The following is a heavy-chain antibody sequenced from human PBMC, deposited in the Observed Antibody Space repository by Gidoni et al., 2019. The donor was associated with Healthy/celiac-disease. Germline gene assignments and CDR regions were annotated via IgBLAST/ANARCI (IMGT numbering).Heavy chain of an antibody. CDR2: ISGSGGST. Sequence: EVQLLESGGGLVQPGGSLRLSCAASGFTFRSYAMSWVRQAPGKGLEWVSAISGSGGSTYYADSVKGRFTISRDNSKNTLYLQMNSLRAEDTAVYYCAKDGVDIVATIWMPPFDYWGQGTLVTVSS. V-gene: IGHV3-23*01. CDR3: AKDGVDIVATIWMPPFDY. CDR1: GFTFRSYA. D-gene: IGHD5-12*01. J-gene: IGHJ4*02.